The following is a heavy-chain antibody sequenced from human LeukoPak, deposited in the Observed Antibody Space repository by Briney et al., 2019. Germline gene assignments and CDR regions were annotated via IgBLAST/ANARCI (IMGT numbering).Heavy chain of an antibody. V-gene: IGHV3-21*01. CDR3: AREAVWYCSSTSCDDY. Sequence: KPGGSLRLSCAASGFTFSSYSMSWVRQAPGQGLEWVSSISSSSSYIYYADSVKGRFTISRDNAKNSLYLQMNSLRAEDTAVYYCAREAVWYCSSTSCDDYWGQGTLVTVSS. D-gene: IGHD2-2*01. CDR1: GFTFSSYS. CDR2: ISSSSSYI. J-gene: IGHJ4*02.